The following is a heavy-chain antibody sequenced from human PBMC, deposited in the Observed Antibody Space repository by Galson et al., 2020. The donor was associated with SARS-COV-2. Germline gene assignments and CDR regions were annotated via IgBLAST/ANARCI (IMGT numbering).Heavy chain of an antibody. V-gene: IGHV3-23*01. J-gene: IGHJ4*02. Sequence: GGSLRLSCAASGFTFSSYAMSWVRQAPGKGLEWVSAISGSGGSTYYADSVKGRFTISRDNSKNTLYLQMNSLRAEDTAVYYCAKTQGGNWNPLYYFDYWGQGTLVTVSS. D-gene: IGHD1-1*01. CDR3: AKTQGGNWNPLYYFDY. CDR1: GFTFSSYA. CDR2: ISGSGGST.